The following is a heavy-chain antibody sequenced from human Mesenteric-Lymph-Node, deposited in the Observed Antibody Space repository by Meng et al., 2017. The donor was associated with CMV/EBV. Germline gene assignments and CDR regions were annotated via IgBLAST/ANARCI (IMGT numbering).Heavy chain of an antibody. J-gene: IGHJ4*02. Sequence: ASVKVSCKASGYTFTGYYMHWVRQAPGQGLEWMGIINPSGGSTNYAQKLQGRVTMTTDTSTSTAYMELRSLRSDDTAVYYCARGRIAAAGRRDFDYWGQGTLVTVSS. V-gene: IGHV1-46*01. CDR1: GYTFTGYY. CDR3: ARGRIAAAGRRDFDY. D-gene: IGHD6-13*01. CDR2: INPSGGST.